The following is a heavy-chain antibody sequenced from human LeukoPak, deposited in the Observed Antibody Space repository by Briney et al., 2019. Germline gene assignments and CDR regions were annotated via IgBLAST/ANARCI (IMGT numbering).Heavy chain of an antibody. D-gene: IGHD2-2*01. Sequence: GGSLRLSCAASGFTFSSYSMKWVRQAPGKGLEWVSSISSSSSYIYYADSVKGRFTISRDNAKNTLYLQMNSLRAEDTAVYYCARSYCSSTSCLFDYWGQGTLVTVSS. CDR2: ISSSSSYI. CDR1: GFTFSSYS. V-gene: IGHV3-21*01. CDR3: ARSYCSSTSCLFDY. J-gene: IGHJ4*02.